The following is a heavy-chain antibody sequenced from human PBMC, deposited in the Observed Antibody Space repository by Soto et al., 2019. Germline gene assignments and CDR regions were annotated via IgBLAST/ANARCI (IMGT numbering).Heavy chain of an antibody. CDR2: ISADNGNT. Sequence: ASVKVSCKASGYTFTSYGISWVRQAPGQGPEWMGWISADNGNTNYAQKFQGRVTITRDTPASTAYMELSSLRSEDTAVYYCARSAPPIDYWGQGTLVTVSS. CDR3: ARSAPPIDY. V-gene: IGHV1-18*01. J-gene: IGHJ4*02. CDR1: GYTFTSYG.